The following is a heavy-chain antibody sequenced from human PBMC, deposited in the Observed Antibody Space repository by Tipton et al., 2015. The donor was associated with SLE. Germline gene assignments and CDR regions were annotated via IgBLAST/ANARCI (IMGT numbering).Heavy chain of an antibody. CDR2: IYYSGST. J-gene: IGHJ4*02. Sequence: TLSLTCTVSGGSISSYYWSWIRQPPGKGLEWIGYIYYSGSTNYNPSLKSRVTISVDTSKNQFSLKLSSVTAADTAVYYCARATVESEGFDYWGQGTLVTVSS. CDR3: ARATVESEGFDY. V-gene: IGHV4-59*12. CDR1: GGSISSYY. D-gene: IGHD1-1*01.